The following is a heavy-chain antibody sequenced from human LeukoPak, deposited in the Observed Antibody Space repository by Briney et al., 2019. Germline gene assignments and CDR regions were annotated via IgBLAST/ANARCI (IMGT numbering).Heavy chain of an antibody. CDR1: GGSISSYY. CDR2: IYPSGST. CDR3: ARAPTGTGGWNWFDP. D-gene: IGHD1-1*01. V-gene: IGHV4-4*07. Sequence: PSETLSLTCTVSGGSISSYYWSWIRQPAGKGLELIGRIYPSGSTNYNPSLKRRVTMSVDTSKNQFSLKLSSVTAADTAVYYCARAPTGTGGWNWFDPWGQGTLVTVSS. J-gene: IGHJ5*02.